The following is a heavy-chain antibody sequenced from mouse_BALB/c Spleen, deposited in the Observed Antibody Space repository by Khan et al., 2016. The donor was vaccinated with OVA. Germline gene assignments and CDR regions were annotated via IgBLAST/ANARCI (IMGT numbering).Heavy chain of an antibody. Sequence: QIQLVQSGPELKKPGETVKISCKASGYTFTNYVMNWVKQSPGKGLKWMGWINTYTGETTYADDFKGRFAFSLETSASTAYLQLNSLKNEDTATXFCTRFHGGYWGQGTTLTVSS. CDR3: TRFHGGY. V-gene: IGHV9-3-1*01. J-gene: IGHJ2*01. CDR1: GYTFTNYV. CDR2: INTYTGET.